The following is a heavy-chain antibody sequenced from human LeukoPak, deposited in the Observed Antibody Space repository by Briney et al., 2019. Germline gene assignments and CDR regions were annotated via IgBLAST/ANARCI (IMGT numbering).Heavy chain of an antibody. CDR2: ISAYNGNT. CDR1: GYTFTSYG. J-gene: IGHJ4*02. V-gene: IGHV1-18*01. D-gene: IGHD3-10*01. Sequence: ASVKVSCKASGYTFTSYGISWVRHAPGQGLEWMGWISAYNGNTNYAQKLQGRVTMTTDTSTSTAYMELRRLRSDDTAVYYCARDTMVRGVISPHFDYWGQGTLVTVSS. CDR3: ARDTMVRGVISPHFDY.